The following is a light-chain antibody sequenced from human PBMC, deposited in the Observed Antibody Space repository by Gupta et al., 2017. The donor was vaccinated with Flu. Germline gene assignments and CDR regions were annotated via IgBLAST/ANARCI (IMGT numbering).Light chain of an antibody. Sequence: EIVMTQSPATLSVSPGERATLSCRASQSVSRNFAWYQQKPGQAPRLLIYDASTRATGIPARFSGSGSGTEFTLTISSLQSEDFAIYYCQQYNNWRYTFGHGSKPEIK. V-gene: IGKV3-15*01. CDR2: DAS. CDR1: QSVSRN. CDR3: QQYNNWRYT. J-gene: IGKJ2*01.